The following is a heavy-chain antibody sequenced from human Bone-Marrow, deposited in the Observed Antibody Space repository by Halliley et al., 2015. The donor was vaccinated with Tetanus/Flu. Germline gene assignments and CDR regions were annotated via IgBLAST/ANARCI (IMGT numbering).Heavy chain of an antibody. CDR1: GFCFSGNA. CDR3: VRDSTSVSVAGRFDY. CDR2: IWFDGSNK. V-gene: IGHV3-33*01. Sequence: SLRLSCAASGFCFSGNAMHWVRQAPGKGLEWVAVIWFDGSNKYYADSVRGRFAISRDNSNNALYLQMTSLRVEDTAFYYCVRDSTSVSVAGRFDYWGQGTLVTVSS. D-gene: IGHD6-19*01. J-gene: IGHJ4*02.